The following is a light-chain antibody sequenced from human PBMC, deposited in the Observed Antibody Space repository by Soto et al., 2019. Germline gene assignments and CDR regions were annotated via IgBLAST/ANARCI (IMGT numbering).Light chain of an antibody. CDR1: QGISSY. Sequence: IQLTQSPSSLSASVGDRVTITCRASQGISSYLAWYQQKPGKAPKLLIYAASTLQSGVPSRFSGSGSGTDFTLTISSLRPEDFATYYCQQSESTSWTFGQGTKVDIK. CDR3: QQSESTSWT. CDR2: AAS. J-gene: IGKJ1*01. V-gene: IGKV1-39*01.